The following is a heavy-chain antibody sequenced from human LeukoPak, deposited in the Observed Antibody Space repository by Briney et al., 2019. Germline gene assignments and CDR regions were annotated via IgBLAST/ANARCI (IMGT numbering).Heavy chain of an antibody. CDR2: IFHSGST. Sequence: PPETLSLTCVVSGDSITSGYYWAWIRQPPGKGLEWIGSIFHSGSTYRNPSLRSRVTISLNTSKNQISLILSSMTAADPAVYYCARSSSVDTALVGVHWFDPWGHGTLVTVSS. J-gene: IGHJ5*02. CDR1: GDSITSGYY. CDR3: ARSSSVDTALVGVHWFDP. D-gene: IGHD5-18*01. V-gene: IGHV4-38-2*01.